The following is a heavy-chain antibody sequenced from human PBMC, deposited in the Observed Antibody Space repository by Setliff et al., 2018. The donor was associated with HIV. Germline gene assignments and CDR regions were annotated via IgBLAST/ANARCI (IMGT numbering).Heavy chain of an antibody. D-gene: IGHD5-12*01. V-gene: IGHV4-59*01. Sequence: ETLSLTCTVSDDSISSYYWSWIRQPPGKGLEWIGYIYYTGTTKYNPSLKSRVTISIDTSKNQFSLKLTSVTAADTAVYYCAREWLQHTGDDAFDVWGQGTMVTVSS. CDR3: AREWLQHTGDDAFDV. CDR2: IYYTGTT. CDR1: DDSISSYY. J-gene: IGHJ3*01.